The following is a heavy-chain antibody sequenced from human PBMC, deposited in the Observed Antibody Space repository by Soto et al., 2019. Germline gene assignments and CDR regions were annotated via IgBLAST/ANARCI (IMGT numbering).Heavy chain of an antibody. J-gene: IGHJ4*02. D-gene: IGHD5-18*01. V-gene: IGHV3-23*01. CDR1: GFTFSSYA. CDR2: ISGSGGST. Sequence: GGSLRLSCAASGFTFSSYAMSWVRQAPGKGLEWVSAISGSGGSTYYADSVKGRFTISRDNSKNTLYLQMNSLRAEDTAVYYCAKDHLPLMDTAMVPGYWGQGTLVTVSS. CDR3: AKDHLPLMDTAMVPGY.